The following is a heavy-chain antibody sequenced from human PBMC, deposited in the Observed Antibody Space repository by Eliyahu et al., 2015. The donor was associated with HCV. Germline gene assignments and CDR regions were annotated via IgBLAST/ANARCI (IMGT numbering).Heavy chain of an antibody. Sequence: EVQLLESGGALVQPGGSLRVSCAVSGFSITSYAMTWIRQPPGKGLEWVSIISSSGADTYYADSVRGRFTIARDTSKNTVYLQMNRLRAEDTAVYYCATAKWFSDSWGRGTLVTVSS. J-gene: IGHJ5*02. V-gene: IGHV3-23*01. D-gene: IGHD3-22*01. CDR3: ATAKWFSDS. CDR1: GFSITSYA. CDR2: ISSSGADT.